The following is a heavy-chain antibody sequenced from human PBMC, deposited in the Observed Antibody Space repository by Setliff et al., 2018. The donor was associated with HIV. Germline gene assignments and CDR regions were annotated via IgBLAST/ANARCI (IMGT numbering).Heavy chain of an antibody. CDR2: INPNGGTT. V-gene: IGHV1-46*03. D-gene: IGHD2-15*01. Sequence: GASVKVSCKASGYTFTSYYLHWVRQAPGQGLEWMGRINPNGGTTNYARNFQGRITMTRDTSTSTVYMELSSLRSADTAVFFCALGYCSVGSCYSVDFDYWGQGTLVTVSS. CDR1: GYTFTSYY. J-gene: IGHJ4*02. CDR3: ALGYCSVGSCYSVDFDY.